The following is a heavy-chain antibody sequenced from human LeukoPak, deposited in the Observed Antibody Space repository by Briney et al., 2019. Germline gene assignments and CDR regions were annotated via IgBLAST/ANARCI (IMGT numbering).Heavy chain of an antibody. CDR1: GFTFTNAW. D-gene: IGHD3-10*01. CDR3: TTDLGTYYHGSQRLIPIDY. CDR2: IKSRTDGETT. V-gene: IGHV3-15*01. Sequence: PGGSLRLSCVDSGFTFTNAWMSWVRQAPGKGLEWIGRIKSRTDGETTNYAEPVRGRFTISRDDSKSAVYLQMNSLKIEDTAVYYCTTDLGTYYHGSQRLIPIDYWGQGTLVTVSS. J-gene: IGHJ4*02.